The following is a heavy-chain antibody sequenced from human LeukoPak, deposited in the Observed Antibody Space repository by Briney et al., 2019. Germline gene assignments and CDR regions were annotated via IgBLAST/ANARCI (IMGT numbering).Heavy chain of an antibody. CDR1: GYTFTSYY. V-gene: IGHV1-8*01. CDR2: INPNSGNT. D-gene: IGHD1-1*01. J-gene: IGHJ5*02. Sequence: ASVKVSCKASGYTFTSYYINWVRQATGQGLEWMGWINPNSGNTGYAQKFRGRVTMTRNTSISTAYMELSSLRSEDTAVYYCARDENEDWFDPWGQGTLVTVSS. CDR3: ARDENEDWFDP.